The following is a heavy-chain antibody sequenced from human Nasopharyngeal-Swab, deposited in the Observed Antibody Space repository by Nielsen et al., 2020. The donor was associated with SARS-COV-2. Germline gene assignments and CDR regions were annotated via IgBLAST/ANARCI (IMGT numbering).Heavy chain of an antibody. Sequence: GESLKISCAASGFTFDTYWMVWVRQAPGKGLEWVANIKQDGGVKYYVDSVKGRFTISRDNAKNSLYLQMNSLRAEDTAVYYCAGGNSNDYWGQGTLVTVSS. D-gene: IGHD2-21*01. CDR2: IKQDGGVK. CDR1: GFTFDTYW. CDR3: AGGNSNDY. V-gene: IGHV3-7*01. J-gene: IGHJ4*02.